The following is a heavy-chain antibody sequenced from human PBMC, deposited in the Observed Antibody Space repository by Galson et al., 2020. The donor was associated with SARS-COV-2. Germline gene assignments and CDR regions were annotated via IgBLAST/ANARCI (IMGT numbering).Heavy chain of an antibody. CDR1: GGSISSSRYY. CDR2: IYYSGST. CDR3: ASQIDHYDFWSGEGYFDY. Sequence: SETLSLTCPVSGGSISSSRYYWGWIRQPPGKGLEWIGSIYYSGSTYYNPSLKSRVTISVDTSKNQFSLKLSSVSAADTAVYYCASQIDHYDFWSGEGYFDYWGQGTLVTVSS. J-gene: IGHJ4*02. D-gene: IGHD3-3*01. V-gene: IGHV4-39*07.